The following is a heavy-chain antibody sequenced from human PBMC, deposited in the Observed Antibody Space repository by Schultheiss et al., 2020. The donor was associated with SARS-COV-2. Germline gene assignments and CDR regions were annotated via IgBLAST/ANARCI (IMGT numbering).Heavy chain of an antibody. J-gene: IGHJ4*02. CDR2: INHSGST. CDR3: ARDPTGYSPDY. V-gene: IGHV4-34*01. Sequence: SQTLSLTCAVYGGSFTGHYCNWIRQPPGKGLEWIGEINHSGSTNYNPSLKSRVTISVDTSKNQFSLKLSSVTAADTAVYYCARDPTGYSPDYWGQGTLVTVSS. CDR1: GGSFTGHY. D-gene: IGHD1-1*01.